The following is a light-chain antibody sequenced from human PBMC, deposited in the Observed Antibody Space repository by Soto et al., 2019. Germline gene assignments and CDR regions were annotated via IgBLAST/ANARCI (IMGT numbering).Light chain of an antibody. J-gene: IGKJ1*01. CDR1: QSISSY. Sequence: DIQMTQSPSSLSASVGYIFTITCRASQSISSYLNWYQQKPGKAPKLLIYAASSLQSGVPSRFSGSGSGTDFTLTISSLQPEDFATYYCQQSYSTLLWTFGQGTKVDIK. V-gene: IGKV1-39*01. CDR2: AAS. CDR3: QQSYSTLLWT.